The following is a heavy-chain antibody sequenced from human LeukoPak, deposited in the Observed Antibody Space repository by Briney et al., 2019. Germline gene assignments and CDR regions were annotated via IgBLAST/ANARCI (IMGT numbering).Heavy chain of an antibody. D-gene: IGHD6-6*01. CDR1: GGTFSSYA. CDR3: AREGYSSSSTPLDY. CDR2: IIPIFGTA. V-gene: IGHV1-69*13. Sequence: ASVKVSCKASGGTFSSYAISWVRQAPGQGLEWMGGIIPIFGTANYAQKFQGRVTITADESTSTAYMELSSLRSEDTAVYYCAREGYSSSSTPLDYWGQGTLVTVSS. J-gene: IGHJ4*02.